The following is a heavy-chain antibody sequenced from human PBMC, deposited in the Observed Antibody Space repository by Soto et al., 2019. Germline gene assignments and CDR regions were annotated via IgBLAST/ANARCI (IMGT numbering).Heavy chain of an antibody. CDR3: ARQSPYYYGSGSDYNFDY. J-gene: IGHJ4*02. CDR2: INHSGST. CDR1: GGSFSGYY. V-gene: IGHV4-34*01. Sequence: SETLSLTCAVYGGSFSGYYWSWIRQPPGKGLEWIGEINHSGSTNYNPSLKSRVTIAVDTSKNQFSLKLSSVTAADTAVYYCARQSPYYYGSGSDYNFDYWGQGTLVTVSS. D-gene: IGHD3-10*01.